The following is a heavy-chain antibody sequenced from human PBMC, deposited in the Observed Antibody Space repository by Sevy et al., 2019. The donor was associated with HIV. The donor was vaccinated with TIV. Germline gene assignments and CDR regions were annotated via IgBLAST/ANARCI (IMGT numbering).Heavy chain of an antibody. D-gene: IGHD3-22*01. CDR1: GFSVSRYW. Sequence: GGSLRLSCAASGFSVSRYWMHWVRQAPGKGLEWVANIKQDESEKYYAASVKGRLTISRDNAKNSVYLQMNSLRPEDTAIYYCARGNSGSFDYWGQGTLVTVSS. J-gene: IGHJ4*02. CDR3: ARGNSGSFDY. V-gene: IGHV3-7*03. CDR2: IKQDESEK.